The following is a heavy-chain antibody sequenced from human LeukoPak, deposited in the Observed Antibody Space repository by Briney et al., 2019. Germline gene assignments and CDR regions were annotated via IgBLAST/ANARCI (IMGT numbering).Heavy chain of an antibody. CDR2: INPNSGGT. J-gene: IGHJ6*03. V-gene: IGHV1-2*02. D-gene: IGHD3-22*01. Sequence: ASVKVSCKASGYTFTGYYMHWVRQAPGQGLEWMGWINPNSGGTNYAQKFQGRVTMTRDTSISTAYMELSRLRSDDTAVYYCAREFDFYDSRTLYYYYYMDVWGKGTTVTISS. CDR1: GYTFTGYY. CDR3: AREFDFYDSRTLYYYYYMDV.